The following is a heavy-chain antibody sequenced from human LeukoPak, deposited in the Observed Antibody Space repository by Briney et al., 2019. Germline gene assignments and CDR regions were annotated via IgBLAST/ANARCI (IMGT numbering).Heavy chain of an antibody. CDR2: ISWNSGSI. CDR1: GFIFSSYP. V-gene: IGHV3-9*01. J-gene: IGHJ4*02. Sequence: QPGGSLRLSCAASGFIFSSYPMNWVRQAPGKGLEWVSGISWNSGSIGYADSVKGRFTISRDNAKNSLYLQMNSLRAEDTALYYCAKDMTAVAPRGIDYWGQGTLVTVSS. D-gene: IGHD6-19*01. CDR3: AKDMTAVAPRGIDY.